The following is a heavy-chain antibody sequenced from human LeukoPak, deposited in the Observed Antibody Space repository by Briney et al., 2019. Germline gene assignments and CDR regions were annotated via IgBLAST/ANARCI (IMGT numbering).Heavy chain of an antibody. CDR1: GFTFGDDG. D-gene: IGHD4-17*01. V-gene: IGHV3-49*03. J-gene: IGHJ4*02. Sequence: GGSLRLSCSASGFTFGDDGWSWFRLAPGKGLEWISLIRNKAYGETSEYAASVRGRFIISRDDANSIAYLHMNSLKTEDTALYYCARGEHDYGDSNYYFDQWGQGTLVTVSS. CDR3: ARGEHDYGDSNYYFDQ. CDR2: IRNKAYGETS.